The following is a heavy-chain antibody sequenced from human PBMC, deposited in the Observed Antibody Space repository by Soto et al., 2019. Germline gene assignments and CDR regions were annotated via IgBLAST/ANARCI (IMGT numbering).Heavy chain of an antibody. CDR2: IVVGSGNT. J-gene: IGHJ6*02. D-gene: IGHD2-2*01. Sequence: SVKVSCKASGFTFTSSAVQWVRQARGQRLEWIGWIVVGSGNTNYAQKFQERVTITRDMSTSTAYMELSSLRSEDTAVYYCARKEDIVLVPAARPYYYYGMDVWGQGTTVTVSS. V-gene: IGHV1-58*01. CDR3: ARKEDIVLVPAARPYYYYGMDV. CDR1: GFTFTSSA.